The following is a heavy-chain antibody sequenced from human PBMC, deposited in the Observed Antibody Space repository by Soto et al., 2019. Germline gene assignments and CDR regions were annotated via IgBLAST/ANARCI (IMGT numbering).Heavy chain of an antibody. CDR2: INAGNGNT. J-gene: IGHJ4*02. CDR3: ARGPRQEYYFDY. CDR1: GYTFTSYA. V-gene: IGHV1-3*01. D-gene: IGHD3-10*01. Sequence: ASVTVSCKASGYTFTSYAMHWVRQAPGQRLEWMGWINAGNGNTKYSQKFQGRVTITRDTSASTAYMELSSLRSEDTAVYYCARGPRQEYYFDYWGQGTLVTVSS.